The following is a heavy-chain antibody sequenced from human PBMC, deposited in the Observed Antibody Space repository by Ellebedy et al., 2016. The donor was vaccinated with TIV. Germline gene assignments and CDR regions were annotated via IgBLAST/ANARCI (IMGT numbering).Heavy chain of an antibody. Sequence: PGGSLRLSCAASGFTFSSYAMSWVRQAPGKGLEWVSTISGSGGGKYYADSVKGRFTISRDNSKNTLYLQMNSLRPEDTAVYYCTGGVSWGFDSWGQGTLVTVSS. CDR2: ISGSGGGK. CDR3: TGGVSWGFDS. J-gene: IGHJ4*02. D-gene: IGHD7-27*01. V-gene: IGHV3-23*01. CDR1: GFTFSSYA.